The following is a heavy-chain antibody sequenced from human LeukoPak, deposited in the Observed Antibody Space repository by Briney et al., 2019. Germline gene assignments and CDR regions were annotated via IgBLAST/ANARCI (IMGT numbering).Heavy chain of an antibody. V-gene: IGHV4-4*07. CDR2: IYTSGST. CDR3: ARELPAAKSRFDP. D-gene: IGHD2-2*01. CDR1: GGSISSYY. J-gene: IGHJ5*02. Sequence: PSETLSLTCTVSGGSISSYYWSWIRQPPGKGLEWIGRIYTSGSTNYNPSLKSRVTMSVDTAKNQFSLKLNCVTAADTAVYYCARELPAAKSRFDPWGQGTLVTVSS.